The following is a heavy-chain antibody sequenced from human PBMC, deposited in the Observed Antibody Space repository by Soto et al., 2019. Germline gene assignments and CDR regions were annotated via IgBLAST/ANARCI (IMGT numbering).Heavy chain of an antibody. V-gene: IGHV4-30-4*01. CDR3: ARGSYYYDSSGYYHY. CDR2: IYYSGST. Sequence: QVQLQESGPGLVKPSQTLSLTCTVSGGSISSGDYYWSWIRQHPGKGLEWIGYIYYSGSTYYNPSLKSRVTISVDTSKNQCSLKLSSVTAADTAVYYCARGSYYYDSSGYYHYWGQRTLVTVSS. J-gene: IGHJ4*02. D-gene: IGHD3-22*01. CDR1: GGSISSGDYY.